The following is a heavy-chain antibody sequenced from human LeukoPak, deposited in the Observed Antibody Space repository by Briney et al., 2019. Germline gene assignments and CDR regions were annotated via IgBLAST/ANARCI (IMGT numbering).Heavy chain of an antibody. V-gene: IGHV1-3*01. J-gene: IGHJ6*02. CDR2: INAGNGNT. D-gene: IGHD6-19*01. Sequence: ASVKVSCKASGYTFTSYAMHWVRQAPGQRREWMGWINAGNGNTKYSQKFQGRVTITRDTSASTGYMELSSLRSEDTAVYYCARCIAVAGTTYYYYGMDVWGQGTTVTVSS. CDR1: GYTFTSYA. CDR3: ARCIAVAGTTYYYYGMDV.